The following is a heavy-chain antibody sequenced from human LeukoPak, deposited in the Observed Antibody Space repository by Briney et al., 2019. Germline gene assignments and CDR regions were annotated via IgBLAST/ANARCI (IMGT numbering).Heavy chain of an antibody. V-gene: IGHV3-23*01. CDR2: ISGSGGST. CDR3: AKGLYDFWSGYQYYFDY. J-gene: IGHJ4*02. Sequence: GGSLRLSCAASGFTFSSYAMSWVRQAPGKGLEWVSAISGSGGSTYYADSVKGRFTISRDNSKNTLYLQMNSLRAEDTAVYYCAKGLYDFWSGYQYYFDYWAREPWSPSPQ. CDR1: GFTFSSYA. D-gene: IGHD3-3*01.